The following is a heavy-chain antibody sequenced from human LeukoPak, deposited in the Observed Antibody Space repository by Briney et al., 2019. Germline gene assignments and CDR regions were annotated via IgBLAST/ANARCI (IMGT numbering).Heavy chain of an antibody. CDR1: GYRFTDIA. CDR2: IRACNDET. CDR3: RGDLGQWVIQGIFFDC. V-gene: IGHV1-18*01. J-gene: IGHJ4*02. Sequence: GAWGKVTIRAAGYRFTDIAISWVRQPPAQGLELMGGIRACNDETKYAQIVEGRVYMTTGKSTSKAYMEVRSLGSDGAGVYYCRGDLGQWVIQGIFFDCWVRGALVSVSS. D-gene: IGHD6-19*01.